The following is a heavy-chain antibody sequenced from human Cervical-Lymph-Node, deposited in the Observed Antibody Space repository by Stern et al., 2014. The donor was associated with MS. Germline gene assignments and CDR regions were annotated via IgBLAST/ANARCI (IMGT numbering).Heavy chain of an antibody. Sequence: QITLKESGPTLVKPTQTLTLTCTFSGFSLRSSGVGVGWLRQPPGKALEWLAVIYWYDDKRYSPSLKSRLTITKDTSKNQVVFTMTNMDPVDTATYFCVHIDGAKVSDYWGQGTLVTVSP. CDR2: IYWYDDK. CDR3: VHIDGAKVSDY. CDR1: GFSLRSSGVG. D-gene: IGHD4-17*01. J-gene: IGHJ4*02. V-gene: IGHV2-5*01.